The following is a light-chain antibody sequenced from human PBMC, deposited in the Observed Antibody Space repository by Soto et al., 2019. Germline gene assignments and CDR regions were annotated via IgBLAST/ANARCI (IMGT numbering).Light chain of an antibody. CDR1: SSDVGGYNY. CDR3: SSYAGSNNLV. J-gene: IGLJ3*02. Sequence: QSALTQPPSASGSPGQSVTISCTGTSSDVGGYNYVSWYQQHPGKAPKLMIFEVTKRPSGVPDRFFGSKSGNTASLTVSGXXXXXXADYYCSSYAGSNNLVFGGGTKLTV. V-gene: IGLV2-8*01. CDR2: EVT.